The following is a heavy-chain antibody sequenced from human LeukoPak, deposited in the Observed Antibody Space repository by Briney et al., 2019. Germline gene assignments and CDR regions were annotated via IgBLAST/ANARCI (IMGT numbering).Heavy chain of an antibody. D-gene: IGHD3-22*01. V-gene: IGHV3-23*01. CDR2: VTGSGGST. CDR3: AKGFHSSGYYSVPNY. CDR1: GFTFSSHA. J-gene: IGHJ4*02. Sequence: GGSQRLSCAASGFTFSSHAMSWVRQAPRKGLEWVSPVTGSGGSTYYADSVKGRFTISRDNSKNTLYLQMNSLRAEDTAVYYCAKGFHSSGYYSVPNYWGQGTLVTVSS.